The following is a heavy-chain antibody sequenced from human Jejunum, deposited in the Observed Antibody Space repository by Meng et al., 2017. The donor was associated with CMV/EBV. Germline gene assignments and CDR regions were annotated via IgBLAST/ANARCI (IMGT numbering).Heavy chain of an antibody. J-gene: IGHJ4*02. D-gene: IGHD4-23*01. CDR3: ARHSGAGATPEY. V-gene: IGHV5-51*01. Sequence: SGYSFSICWIAWARQMPGKGLGWMGIIYPGDSDTKYSPSFQDHVTMSVDKSISTAYLQWVSLKASDSATYYCARHSGAGATPEYWGPGTLVTVSS. CDR1: GYSFSICW. CDR2: IYPGDSDT.